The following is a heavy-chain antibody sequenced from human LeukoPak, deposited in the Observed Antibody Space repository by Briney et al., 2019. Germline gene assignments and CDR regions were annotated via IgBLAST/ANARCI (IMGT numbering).Heavy chain of an antibody. CDR2: TSFDGSIK. CDR1: GFTFSSYA. CDR3: AKDRYGSGDNYLDA. V-gene: IGHV3-30*18. D-gene: IGHD3-10*01. Sequence: GGSLRLSCAASGFTFSSYAMHWVRQAPGKGLEFVAFTSFDGSIKTYVDSVKGRFTISRDNSMNTLYLQINRLGPEDTAVYYCAKDRYGSGDNYLDAWGQGTLVTVSS. J-gene: IGHJ4*02.